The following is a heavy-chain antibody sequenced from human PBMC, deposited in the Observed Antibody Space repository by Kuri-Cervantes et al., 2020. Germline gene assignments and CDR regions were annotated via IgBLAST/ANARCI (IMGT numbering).Heavy chain of an antibody. D-gene: IGHD3-10*01. CDR2: IVVGSGNT. CDR1: GFTFTSSA. J-gene: IGHJ3*02. CDR3: ARELGSLVTDAFDI. Sequence: SVKVSCKASGFTFTSSAVQWVRQARGQRLEWIGWIVVGSGNTNYAQTFQDRITITTDEVTSTAYMELSSLRSEDTAVYYCARELGSLVTDAFDIWGQGTLVTVSS. V-gene: IGHV1-58*01.